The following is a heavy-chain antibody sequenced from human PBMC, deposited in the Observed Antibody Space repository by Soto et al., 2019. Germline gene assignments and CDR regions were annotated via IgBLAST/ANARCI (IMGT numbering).Heavy chain of an antibody. V-gene: IGHV4-34*01. D-gene: IGHD2-2*01. Sequence: QVQLQQWGAGLLKPSETLSLTCAVYGGSFSGYYWRWIRQPPGKGLESIGEINHSGSTNYDPSLKCRVTISVDTSKNQFSLKLSSVTAADTALYYCARGYREIVVVPAARGGYFDLWGRGTLVTVSS. CDR1: GGSFSGYY. CDR2: INHSGST. J-gene: IGHJ2*01. CDR3: ARGYREIVVVPAARGGYFDL.